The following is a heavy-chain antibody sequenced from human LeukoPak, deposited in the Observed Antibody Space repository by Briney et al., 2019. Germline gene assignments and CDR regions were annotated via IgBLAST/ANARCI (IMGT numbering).Heavy chain of an antibody. CDR1: GYTFTSYG. Sequence: ASVKVSCKASGYTFTSYGISWVRQAPGQGLEWMGWISAYNGNTNYAQKLQGRVTMTTDTSTSTAYMELRSLRSDDTAVYYCARDCGGDCSGAFDIWGQGTMVTVSS. V-gene: IGHV1-18*01. D-gene: IGHD2-21*02. CDR2: ISAYNGNT. J-gene: IGHJ3*02. CDR3: ARDCGGDCSGAFDI.